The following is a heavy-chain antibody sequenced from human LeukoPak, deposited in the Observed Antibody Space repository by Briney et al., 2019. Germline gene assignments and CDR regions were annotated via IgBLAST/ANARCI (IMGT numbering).Heavy chain of an antibody. CDR1: GGSISSYY. D-gene: IGHD3-3*01. CDR2: IYYSGST. J-gene: IGHJ4*02. Sequence: SETLSLTCTVSGGSISSYYWSWTRQPPGKGLEWIGYIYYSGSTNYNPSLKSRVTISVDTSKNQFSLKLSSVTAADTAVYYCARGENRPYDFWSGYYSYYFDYWGQGTLVTVSS. V-gene: IGHV4-59*01. CDR3: ARGENRPYDFWSGYYSYYFDY.